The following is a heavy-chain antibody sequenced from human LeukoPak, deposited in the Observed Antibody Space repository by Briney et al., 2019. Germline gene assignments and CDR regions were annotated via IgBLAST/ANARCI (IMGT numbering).Heavy chain of an antibody. D-gene: IGHD3-22*01. CDR3: ARDYYDSSGYYDY. CDR1: GFVFTAHW. V-gene: IGHV1-46*04. J-gene: IGHJ4*02. Sequence: RASVKVSCTASGFVFTAHWMHWVRQAPGQGHEWMGVINPSGDFTMYTQKLQGRVTMTRDTSTSTLYMELSSLRSEDTAVYYCARDYYDSSGYYDYWGQGTLVTVSS. CDR2: INPSGDFT.